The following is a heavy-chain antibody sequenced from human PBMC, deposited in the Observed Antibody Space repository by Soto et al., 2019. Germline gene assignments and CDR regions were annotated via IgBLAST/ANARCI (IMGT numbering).Heavy chain of an antibody. CDR1: GDSASSTSAA. CDR2: TRYTSKWSY. V-gene: IGHV6-1*01. CDR3: VRVDWKDAGS. D-gene: IGHD1-1*01. Sequence: SQTLSLTCAISGDSASSTSAAWEWIRQTPSRGFEWLGRTRYTSKWSYEYALSVKGRITISPGTSKNHFSLQLDSVTPEDTAVYYCVRVDWKDAGSWGQGPLVTVSS. J-gene: IGHJ5*02.